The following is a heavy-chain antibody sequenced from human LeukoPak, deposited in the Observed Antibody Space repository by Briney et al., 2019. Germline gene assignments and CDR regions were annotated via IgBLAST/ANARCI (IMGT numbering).Heavy chain of an antibody. D-gene: IGHD2-15*01. CDR2: IYHSGTT. CDR1: GGSISSSNW. J-gene: IGHJ4*02. Sequence: SETLSLTCTVSGGSISSSNWWGWVRQPPGKGLECIGEIYHSGTTNYNPSLKSRVTISVDKSKDQFSLKLNSVTAADTAVYYCARAFLVGYSPEEYFFDYWGQGTLVTVSS. CDR3: ARAFLVGYSPEEYFFDY. V-gene: IGHV4-4*02.